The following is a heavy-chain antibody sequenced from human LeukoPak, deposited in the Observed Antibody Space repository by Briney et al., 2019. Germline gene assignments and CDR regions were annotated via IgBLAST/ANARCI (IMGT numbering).Heavy chain of an antibody. CDR2: INPNSGGT. V-gene: IGHV1-2*02. Sequence: ASMKVSCKASGDTFTSYGISWVRQAPGQGLEWMGWINPNSGGTNYAQKFQGRVTMTRDTSISTAYMELSRLRADDTAVYYCARRLGLRWDLQAFDIWGQGTMVTVSS. D-gene: IGHD4-23*01. CDR1: GDTFTSYG. CDR3: ARRLGLRWDLQAFDI. J-gene: IGHJ3*02.